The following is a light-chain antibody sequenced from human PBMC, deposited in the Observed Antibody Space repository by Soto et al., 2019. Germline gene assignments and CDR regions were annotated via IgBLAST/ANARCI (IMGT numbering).Light chain of an antibody. J-gene: IGLJ1*01. CDR1: SSDVGSYNL. CDR3: CSYAGSSPLYV. Sequence: QSALTQPASVSGSPGQSITISCTGTSSDVGSYNLVSWYQQHPGKAPKLMIYEGSKRPSGVSNRFSGSKSGNTASLTISGLQAEDEADYYCCSYAGSSPLYVFGAGTKLTVI. V-gene: IGLV2-23*01. CDR2: EGS.